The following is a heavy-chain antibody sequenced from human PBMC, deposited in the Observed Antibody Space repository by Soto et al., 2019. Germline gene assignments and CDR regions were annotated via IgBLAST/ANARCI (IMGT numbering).Heavy chain of an antibody. J-gene: IGHJ4*01. CDR2: IKQDGSEK. CDR3: ARVAYGNGWIFDH. D-gene: IGHD6-19*01. V-gene: IGHV3-7*01. CDR1: GFTFSNYW. Sequence: GESLRLSCAASGFTFSNYWMSWVRQAPGKGLEWVANIKQDGSEKYYVDSVKGRFTLSRDNAQNSLQLQMNSLRAEDTAIYFCARVAYGNGWIFDHWGQGTLVSVSS.